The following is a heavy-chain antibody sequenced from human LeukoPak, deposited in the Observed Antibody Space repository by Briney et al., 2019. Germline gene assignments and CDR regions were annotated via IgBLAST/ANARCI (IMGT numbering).Heavy chain of an antibody. D-gene: IGHD6-19*01. CDR2: IYSGGST. Sequence: PGGSLRLSCAASGFTFSSYAMSWVRQAPGKGLEWVSVIYSGGSTYYADSVKGRFTISRDNSKNTLYLQMNSLRAEDTAVYYCAKTTTGYSSGRYPGWPVDYWGQGTLVTVSS. CDR3: AKTTTGYSSGRYPGWPVDY. J-gene: IGHJ4*02. V-gene: IGHV3-23*03. CDR1: GFTFSSYA.